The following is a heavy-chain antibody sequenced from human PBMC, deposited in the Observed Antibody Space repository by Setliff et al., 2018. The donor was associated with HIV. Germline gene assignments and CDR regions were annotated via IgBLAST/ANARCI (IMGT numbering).Heavy chain of an antibody. J-gene: IGHJ4*02. D-gene: IGHD6-19*01. Sequence: NPSETLSLTCTVSGGSISSSSYYWGWIRQPPGKGLEWIGSIYYSGSTTYNPSLRSRVTISVDTSKNQFSLKLSSVTAADTAVYYCASTGYSSGWSFDYWGQGTLVTVSS. CDR1: GGSISSSSYY. V-gene: IGHV4-39*07. CDR3: ASTGYSSGWSFDY. CDR2: IYYSGST.